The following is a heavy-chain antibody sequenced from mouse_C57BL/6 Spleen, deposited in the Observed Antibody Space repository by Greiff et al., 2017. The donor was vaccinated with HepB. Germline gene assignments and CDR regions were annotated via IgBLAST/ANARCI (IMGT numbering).Heavy chain of an antibody. D-gene: IGHD2-5*01. Sequence: QVQLQQPGAELVMPGASVKLSCKASGYTFTSYWMHWVKQRPGQGLEWIGEIDPSDSYTNYNQKFKGKSTLTVDKSSSTAYMQLSSLTSDDSAVYYCARYVSNYGAMDYWGQGTAVTVSS. CDR3: ARYVSNYGAMDY. V-gene: IGHV1-69*01. CDR1: GYTFTSYW. CDR2: IDPSDSYT. J-gene: IGHJ4*01.